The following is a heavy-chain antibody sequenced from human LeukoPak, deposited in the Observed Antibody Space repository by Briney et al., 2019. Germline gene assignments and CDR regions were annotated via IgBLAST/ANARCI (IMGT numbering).Heavy chain of an antibody. V-gene: IGHV4-34*01. CDR1: GGSFSGYY. Sequence: SETLSLTCAVYGGSFSGYYWSWIRQPPGKGLEWIGEINHSGSTNYNPSLMSRVTISVDTSKNQFSLKLSSVTAADTAVYYCARVAAMVYYYYGMDVWGQGTTVTVSS. J-gene: IGHJ6*02. CDR3: ARVAAMVYYYYGMDV. CDR2: INHSGST. D-gene: IGHD5-18*01.